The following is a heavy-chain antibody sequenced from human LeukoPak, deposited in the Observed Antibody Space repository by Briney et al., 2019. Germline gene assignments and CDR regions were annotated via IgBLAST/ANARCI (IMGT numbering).Heavy chain of an antibody. J-gene: IGHJ3*02. CDR2: IWYDGSNK. Sequence: GGSLRLSCAASVFTFSSYGMHWVRQAPGKGLEGVVVIWYDGSNKYYADSVKGRFTISRDNSKNTLYLQMNSLRAEDTAVYYCAREYGLGVPAANHDAFDIWGQGTMVTVSS. V-gene: IGHV3-33*01. CDR3: AREYGLGVPAANHDAFDI. CDR1: VFTFSSYG. D-gene: IGHD2-2*01.